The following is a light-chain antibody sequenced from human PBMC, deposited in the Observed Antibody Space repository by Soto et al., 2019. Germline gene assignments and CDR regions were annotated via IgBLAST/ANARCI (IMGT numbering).Light chain of an antibody. CDR2: AAS. Sequence: IQLTQSPSLLSASVGDRVTITCRASQAISTYLAWYQQTSGKAPTLLISAASTLQRGVPSRFRGSGSGTQFTLTISSLQPEDFATYYCQQLNAYPLTFGGGTKVDIK. CDR1: QAISTY. CDR3: QQLNAYPLT. J-gene: IGKJ4*01. V-gene: IGKV1-9*01.